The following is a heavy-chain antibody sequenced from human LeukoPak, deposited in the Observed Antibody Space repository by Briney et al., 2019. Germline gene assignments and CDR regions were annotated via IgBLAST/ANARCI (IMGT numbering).Heavy chain of an antibody. D-gene: IGHD5-18*01. CDR3: AKIGDTAMVHYDY. CDR1: GFTFSVST. CDR2: IRTKANTYAT. J-gene: IGHJ4*02. V-gene: IGHV3-73*01. Sequence: GGSLRLSCAASGFTFSVSTVHWVRQPSGKGLEWVGRIRTKANTYATAYAASVKGRFTISRDDSKNTAYLQMTSLKTEDTAVYYCAKIGDTAMVHYDYWGQGTLVTVSS.